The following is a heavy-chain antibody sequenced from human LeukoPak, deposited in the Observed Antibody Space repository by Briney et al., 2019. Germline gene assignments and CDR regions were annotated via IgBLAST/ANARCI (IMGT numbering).Heavy chain of an antibody. Sequence: GGSLRLSCAASGFTVSSNYMSWVRQAPGKGLEWVSVIYSGGSTYYADSVKGRFTISRDNSKNTPYLQMNSLRAEDTAVYYCARVKWERAFDIWGQGTMVTVSS. CDR1: GFTVSSNY. CDR2: IYSGGST. V-gene: IGHV3-66*01. D-gene: IGHD1-26*01. CDR3: ARVKWERAFDI. J-gene: IGHJ3*02.